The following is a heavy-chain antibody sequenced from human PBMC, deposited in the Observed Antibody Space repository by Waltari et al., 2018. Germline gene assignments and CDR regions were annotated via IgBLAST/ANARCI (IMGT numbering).Heavy chain of an antibody. CDR3: ARGGLVGATQCFDY. CDR2: INPLFGTT. V-gene: IGHV1-2*06. CDR1: GYTFTGYY. Sequence: QVQLVQSGAEVKKPGASVKVSCKASGYTFTGYYMHWVRQAPGQGLEWMGRINPLFGTTNYAPKFRDRVIFTSDRSTRTLHMDLSRLTSEDTAVYYCARGGLVGATQCFDYWGQGTLVTVSS. D-gene: IGHD1-26*01. J-gene: IGHJ4*02.